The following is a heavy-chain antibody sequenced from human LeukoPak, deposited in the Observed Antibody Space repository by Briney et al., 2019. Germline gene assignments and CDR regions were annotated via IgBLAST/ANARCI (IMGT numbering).Heavy chain of an antibody. V-gene: IGHV1-2*02. Sequence: ASVKVSCKASGYTFTGYYIHWVRQAPGQGLEWMGWINPNSGGTNYAQKFQGRVTMTRDTSISTAYMELSRLRSDDTAVYYCATMVRGVFAEYFQHWGQGTLVTVSS. J-gene: IGHJ1*01. D-gene: IGHD3-10*01. CDR3: ATMVRGVFAEYFQH. CDR1: GYTFTGYY. CDR2: INPNSGGT.